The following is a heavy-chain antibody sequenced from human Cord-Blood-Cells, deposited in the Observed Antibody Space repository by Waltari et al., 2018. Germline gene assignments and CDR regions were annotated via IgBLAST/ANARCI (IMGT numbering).Heavy chain of an antibody. CDR1: CFTFSSYR. Sequence: EVQLVASGGGLVKPGGSLRLPCSASCFTFSSYRMKWVRQAPGEGLEWVSYISSSSSYIYYADSVKGRFTISRDNAKNSLYLQMNSLRAEDTAVYYCARDPVTTVTYYFDYWGQGTLVTVSS. CDR3: ARDPVTTVTYYFDY. J-gene: IGHJ4*02. CDR2: ISSSSSYI. D-gene: IGHD4-4*01. V-gene: IGHV3-21*01.